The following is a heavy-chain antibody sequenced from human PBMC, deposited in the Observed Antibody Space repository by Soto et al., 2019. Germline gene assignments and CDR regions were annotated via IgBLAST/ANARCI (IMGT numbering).Heavy chain of an antibody. CDR1: GGTFSSYT. V-gene: IGHV1-69*02. J-gene: IGHJ4*02. CDR2: IIPILGIA. CDR3: ARGYSSGWDDIDY. D-gene: IGHD6-19*01. Sequence: QVQLVQSGAEVKKPGSSVKVSCKASGGTFSSYTISWVRQAPGQGLEWVGRIIPILGIANYAQKFQGRVTITADKSTSTAYMELSSLRSEDTAVYYCARGYSSGWDDIDYWGQGTLVTVSS.